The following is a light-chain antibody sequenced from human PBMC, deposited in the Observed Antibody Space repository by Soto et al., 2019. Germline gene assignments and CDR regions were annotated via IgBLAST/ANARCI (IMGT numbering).Light chain of an antibody. CDR3: QQSFTTPYT. Sequence: DIHVTHSPSSLSASVGDRGTITCLASQTIAMYVNWFQQKPGKAPKPLIYTTSSLQSGVPPRFSGSGSETDFTLTISRLQPEDSATYYCQQSFTTPYTFGQGTKVDI. V-gene: IGKV1-39*01. J-gene: IGKJ2*01. CDR2: TTS. CDR1: QTIAMY.